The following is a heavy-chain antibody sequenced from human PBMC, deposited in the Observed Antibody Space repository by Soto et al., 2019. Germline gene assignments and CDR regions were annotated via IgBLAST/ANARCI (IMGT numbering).Heavy chain of an antibody. CDR3: ARDLGRYCSSTSCYGKPGYYYYGMDV. J-gene: IGHJ6*02. CDR1: GFTFSSYS. Sequence: GVSMRVSCGAAGFTFSSYSMSWVRKTPGKGLEWVSSISSSSSYIYYADSVKGRFTISRDNAKNSLYLQMNSLRAEDTAVYYCARDLGRYCSSTSCYGKPGYYYYGMDVWGQGTTVTVSS. V-gene: IGHV3-21*01. D-gene: IGHD2-2*01. CDR2: ISSSSSYI.